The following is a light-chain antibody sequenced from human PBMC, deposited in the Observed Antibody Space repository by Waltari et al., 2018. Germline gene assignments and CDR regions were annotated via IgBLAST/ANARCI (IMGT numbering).Light chain of an antibody. CDR3: QVWDSSSDRPV. Sequence: SYVLTQPPSVSVAPGQTATITCGGNNIGGKTVHWYQQKPGQAPVLVVYDDYYRPSGSPERCSGSNSGNTAALTISWVEAGDEADYYCQVWDSSSDRPVFGGGTKVFVL. V-gene: IGLV3-21*02. CDR1: NIGGKT. J-gene: IGLJ3*02. CDR2: DDY.